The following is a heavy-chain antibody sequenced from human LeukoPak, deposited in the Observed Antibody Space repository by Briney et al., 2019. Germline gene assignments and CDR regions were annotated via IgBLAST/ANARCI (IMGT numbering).Heavy chain of an antibody. Sequence: ASVTVSCKVSGYSLSELSTHWVRQAPGQGLEWMGGFDPGDDETIYAQKFQGRVTMTEDTSTDTAYLELSSLRSEDTAVYFCATEKDLLLDSWGQGTPVTVSS. J-gene: IGHJ5*01. CDR1: GYSLSELS. V-gene: IGHV1-24*01. D-gene: IGHD1-26*01. CDR3: ATEKDLLLDS. CDR2: FDPGDDET.